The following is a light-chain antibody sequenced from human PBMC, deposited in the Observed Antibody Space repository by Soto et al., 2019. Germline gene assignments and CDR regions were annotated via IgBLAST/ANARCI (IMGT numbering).Light chain of an antibody. CDR2: GAS. CDR3: QQYNNWPPMYT. Sequence: EIVMTQSPATLSVSPGERATLSCRASQSVSSNLAWYQQKPGQAPRLLIYGASTRATGIPARFSGSGSGTEFTLTISSLQSEDFAVYYCQQYNNWPPMYTLGQGTNLEIK. J-gene: IGKJ2*01. V-gene: IGKV3-15*01. CDR1: QSVSSN.